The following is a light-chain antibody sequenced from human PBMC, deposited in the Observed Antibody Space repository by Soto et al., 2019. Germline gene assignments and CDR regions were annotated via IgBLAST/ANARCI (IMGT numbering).Light chain of an antibody. J-gene: IGKJ4*01. CDR3: QKFSAVPT. CDR1: QAIYNY. Sequence: DIQMTQSPSSLSASVGDRVTITCRASQAIYNYLAWYQQKPGKVPTLMISAASTLQSGVPSRFSGSGSGTAFTLTISSLQPEDVATYYCQKFSAVPTFGGGTKVEI. CDR2: AAS. V-gene: IGKV1-27*01.